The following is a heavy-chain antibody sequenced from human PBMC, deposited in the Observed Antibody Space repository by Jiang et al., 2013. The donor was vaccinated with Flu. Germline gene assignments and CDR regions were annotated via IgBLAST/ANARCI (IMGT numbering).Heavy chain of an antibody. J-gene: IGHJ2*01. CDR3: ARVVRGGGYYGSWYFDL. D-gene: IGHD1-26*01. V-gene: IGHV4-38-2*02. CDR2: IYHSGST. Sequence: LLKPSETLSLTCTVSGYSISSGYYWGWIRQPPGKGLEWIGSIYHSGSTYYNPSLKSRVTISVDTSKNQFSLKLSSVTAADTAVYYCARVVRGGGYYGSWYFDLWGRGTLVTVSS. CDR1: GYSISSGYY.